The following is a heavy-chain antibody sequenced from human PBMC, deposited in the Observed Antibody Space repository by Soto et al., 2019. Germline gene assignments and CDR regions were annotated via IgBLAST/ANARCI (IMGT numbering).Heavy chain of an antibody. J-gene: IGHJ1*01. CDR2: TSGDGAAT. V-gene: IGHV3-23*01. Sequence: GGSLRLSCVTSGFIFGSYAMSWVRRAPGKGLEWVSSTSGDGAATFYADSVKGRFTMSRDNSRNTLFLHMGSRTAEDTAIYYCARIGVAPAAISDHWGQGTPVTVSS. CDR1: GFIFGSYA. CDR3: ARIGVAPAAISDH. D-gene: IGHD2-2*01.